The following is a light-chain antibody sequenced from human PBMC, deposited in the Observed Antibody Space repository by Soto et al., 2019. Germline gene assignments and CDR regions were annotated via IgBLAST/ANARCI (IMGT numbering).Light chain of an antibody. V-gene: IGLV2-14*03. CDR1: SSDVGGYNY. J-gene: IGLJ3*02. CDR2: DVS. CDR3: SSYTRSNTGV. Sequence: QSVLTQPASVSGSPGQSITISCTGTSSDVGGYNYVSWYQQHPGKAPKLMLYDVSNRPSGVSNRFSGSKSGNTASLTISGLQTEDEADYYCSSYTRSNTGVFGGGTKVTVL.